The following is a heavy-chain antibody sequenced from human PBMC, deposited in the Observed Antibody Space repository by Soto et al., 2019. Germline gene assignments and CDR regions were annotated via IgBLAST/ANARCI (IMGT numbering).Heavy chain of an antibody. CDR1: GGSFSGYY. CDR3: ARVWGENWFDP. D-gene: IGHD3-16*01. J-gene: IGHJ5*02. CDR2: INNSGST. Sequence: SETLSLTCAVYGGSFSGYYWSWIRQPPGQGLEWIGEINNSGSTNYNQTLKSRVTISVDTSKNQFSLRLSSVTAADTAVYYCARVWGENWFDPWGQGTLVTVSS. V-gene: IGHV4-34*01.